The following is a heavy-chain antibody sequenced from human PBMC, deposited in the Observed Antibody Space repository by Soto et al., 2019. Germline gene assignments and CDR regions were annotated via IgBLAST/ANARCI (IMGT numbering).Heavy chain of an antibody. CDR1: GGSISSSSYY. Sequence: QLQLQESGPGLVKPSETLSLTCTVSGGSISSSSYYWGWIRQPPGKGLEWIGSIYYSGSTYYNPSLKSRVTISVDTSKNQFSLKLSSVTAADTAVYYCARHPARRRQQLAPFWFDPWGQGTLVTVSS. V-gene: IGHV4-39*01. CDR3: ARHPARRRQQLAPFWFDP. D-gene: IGHD6-13*01. J-gene: IGHJ5*02. CDR2: IYYSGST.